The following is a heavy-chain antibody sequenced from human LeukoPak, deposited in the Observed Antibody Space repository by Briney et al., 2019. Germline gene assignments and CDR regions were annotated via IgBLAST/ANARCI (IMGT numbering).Heavy chain of an antibody. CDR2: IYYSGST. CDR1: GGSISSYY. CDR3: AREYYDILTGYYRFDY. J-gene: IGHJ4*02. Sequence: PSETLSLTCTVSGGSISSYYWSWIRLPPGKGLEWIGYIYYSGSTNYNPSLKSRVTISVDTSKNQFSLKLSSVTAADTAVYYCAREYYDILTGYYRFDYWGEATLVTVSS. D-gene: IGHD3-9*01. V-gene: IGHV4-59*01.